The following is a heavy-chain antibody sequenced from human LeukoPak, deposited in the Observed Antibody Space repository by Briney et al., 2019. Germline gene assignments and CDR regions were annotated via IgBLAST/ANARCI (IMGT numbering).Heavy chain of an antibody. CDR3: ARVVRGVIITPGDY. CDR1: GYTFTSYG. CDR2: ISAYNGNT. Sequence: ASVKVSCKAPGYTFTSYGISWVRQAPGQGLEWMGWISAYNGNTNYAQKLQGRVTMTTDTSTSTAYMELRSLRSDDTAVYYCARVVRGVIITPGDYWGQGTLVTVSP. V-gene: IGHV1-18*01. D-gene: IGHD3-10*01. J-gene: IGHJ4*02.